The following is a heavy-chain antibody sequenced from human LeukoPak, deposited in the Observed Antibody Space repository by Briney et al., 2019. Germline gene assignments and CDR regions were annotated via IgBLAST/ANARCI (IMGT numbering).Heavy chain of an antibody. V-gene: IGHV3-74*01. Sequence: GGSLRLSCAASGFTFSSYWMHWVRQAPGKGLVWVSRINSDGSSTSYADSVKGRFTISRDNAKNTLYLQMNSLRAEDTAVYYCARGRVSGYYPDDAFDIWGQGTMFTVSS. J-gene: IGHJ3*02. CDR3: ARGRVSGYYPDDAFDI. D-gene: IGHD3-22*01. CDR2: INSDGSST. CDR1: GFTFSSYW.